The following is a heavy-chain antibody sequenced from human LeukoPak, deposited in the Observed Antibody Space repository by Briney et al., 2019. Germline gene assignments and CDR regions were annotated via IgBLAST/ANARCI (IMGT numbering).Heavy chain of an antibody. Sequence: GGSLRLSCATSGFTFSSYSMNWVRQAPGKGLEWVSSISSSSSYIYYADSVKGRFTISRDNVKNSLYLQLNSLRAEDTAVYYCAELGITMIGGVWGKGTTVTISS. CDR3: AELGITMIGGV. V-gene: IGHV3-21*01. CDR2: ISSSSSYI. D-gene: IGHD3-10*02. CDR1: GFTFSSYS. J-gene: IGHJ6*04.